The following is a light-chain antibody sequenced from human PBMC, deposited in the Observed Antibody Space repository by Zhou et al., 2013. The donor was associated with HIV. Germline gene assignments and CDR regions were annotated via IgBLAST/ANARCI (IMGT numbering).Light chain of an antibody. Sequence: QMTQSPSSLSASVGDRVTISCRASQSISSWLAWYQQKPGKAPKLLLYKASTLESGVPSRFSGSGSGTDFSLTISGLQPNDSATFHCQQYHSDPWTFGQGTTLEIK. J-gene: IGKJ1*01. CDR3: QQYHSDPWT. V-gene: IGKV1-5*03. CDR2: KAS. CDR1: QSISSW.